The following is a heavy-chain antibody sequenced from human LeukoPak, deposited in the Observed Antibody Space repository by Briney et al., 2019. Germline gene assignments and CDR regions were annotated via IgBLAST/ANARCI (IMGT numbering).Heavy chain of an antibody. CDR2: IKSKTDGGTT. J-gene: IGHJ4*02. CDR1: GFTFRNAW. CDR3: TTGLAGAVTAVYPFDN. D-gene: IGHD2-21*02. Sequence: GGSLRLSCVASGFTFRNAWMNWLRQAPGKGLEWVGRIKSKTDGGTTDYAAPVKGRITISRDDSTNTLHLQMNSLKTEDTAVYYCTTGLAGAVTAVYPFDNWGQGTLVTVSS. V-gene: IGHV3-15*01.